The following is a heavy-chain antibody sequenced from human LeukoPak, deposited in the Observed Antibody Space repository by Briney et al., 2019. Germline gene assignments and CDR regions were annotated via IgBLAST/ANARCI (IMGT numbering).Heavy chain of an antibody. J-gene: IGHJ4*02. CDR3: AKDAQRGFDYRNSLEH. D-gene: IGHD4-11*01. CDR2: IWSDGTNQ. CDR1: GFTFSHFG. V-gene: IGHV3-33*03. Sequence: PGGSLRLSCGASGFTFSHFGMHWVRQAPGKGLEWVVVIWSDGTNQYYADSVKGRSTISRDNFKNKVSLQMKRLRAEDTAVYYCAKDAQRGFDYRNSLEHWGQGTLVTVSS.